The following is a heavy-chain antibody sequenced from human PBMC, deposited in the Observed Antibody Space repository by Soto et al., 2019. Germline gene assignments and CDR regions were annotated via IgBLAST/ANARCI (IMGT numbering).Heavy chain of an antibody. CDR3: ARDAHCSSTSCYGDGMDV. Sequence: SETLSLTCTVSGGSISSGGYYWSWVRQHPGKGLEWIGYIYYSGSTYYNPSLKSRVTISVDTSKNQFSLKLSSVTAADTAVYYCARDAHCSSTSCYGDGMDVWGQGTTVTVSS. D-gene: IGHD2-2*01. CDR1: GGSISSGGYY. J-gene: IGHJ6*02. CDR2: IYYSGST. V-gene: IGHV4-31*03.